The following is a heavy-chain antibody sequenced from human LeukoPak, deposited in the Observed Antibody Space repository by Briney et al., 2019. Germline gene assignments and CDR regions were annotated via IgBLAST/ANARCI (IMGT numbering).Heavy chain of an antibody. D-gene: IGHD3-10*01. Sequence: PGGSLRLSCAASGFTVSSNYMSWVRQAPGKGLEWVGRIKSKTDGGTTDYAAPVTGRFTISRDDSKNTLYLQMNSLKTEDTAVYYCTTDSRDYYAGVWGQGTTVTVSS. J-gene: IGHJ6*02. CDR3: TTDSRDYYAGV. CDR2: IKSKTDGGTT. V-gene: IGHV3-15*01. CDR1: GFTVSSNY.